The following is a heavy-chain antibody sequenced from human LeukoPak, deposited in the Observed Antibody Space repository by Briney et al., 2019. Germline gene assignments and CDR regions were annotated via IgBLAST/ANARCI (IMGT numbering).Heavy chain of an antibody. CDR1: GFTFSSYS. CDR3: ARDGPRIFGVVSYFDY. D-gene: IGHD3-3*01. CDR2: ISSSSSTI. J-gene: IGHJ4*02. Sequence: GGSPRLSRAASGFTFSSYSMNWVRQAPGKGLEWVSYISSSSSTIYYADSVKGRFTISRDNAKNSLYLQMNSLRAEDTAVYYCARDGPRIFGVVSYFDYWGQGTLVTVSS. V-gene: IGHV3-48*01.